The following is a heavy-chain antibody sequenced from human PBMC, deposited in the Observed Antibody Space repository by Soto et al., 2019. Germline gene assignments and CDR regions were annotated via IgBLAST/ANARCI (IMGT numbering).Heavy chain of an antibody. V-gene: IGHV3-33*06. D-gene: IGHD6-13*01. CDR3: AKSRSREEGSSTPAYYYYGMDV. CDR2: IWYDGSNK. CDR1: GFTFSSYG. Sequence: GGSLRLSCAASGFTFSSYGIHWVRQAPGKGLEWVAVIWYDGSNKYYADSVKGRFTISRDNSKNTLYLQMNSLRAEDTAVYYCAKSRSREEGSSTPAYYYYGMDVWGQGITVTVSS. J-gene: IGHJ6*02.